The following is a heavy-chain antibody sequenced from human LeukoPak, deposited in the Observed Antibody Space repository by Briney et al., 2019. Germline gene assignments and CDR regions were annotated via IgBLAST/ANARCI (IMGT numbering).Heavy chain of an antibody. V-gene: IGHV3-21*04. J-gene: IGHJ4*02. CDR1: GFTFSSYS. Sequence: GGSLRLSCAASGFTFSSYSMNWVRQAPGKGLEWVSSISSSSSYIYYADSVKGRFTISRDNAKNSLYLQMNSLRAEDTALYYCARGGGLVRTYYFDYWGQGTLVTVSS. D-gene: IGHD6-6*01. CDR2: ISSSSSYI. CDR3: ARGGGLVRTYYFDY.